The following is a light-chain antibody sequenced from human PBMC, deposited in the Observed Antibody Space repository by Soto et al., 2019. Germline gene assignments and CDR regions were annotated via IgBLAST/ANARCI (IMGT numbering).Light chain of an antibody. CDR1: ESMSNC. J-gene: IGKJ1*01. V-gene: IGKV1-5*01. CDR3: QQCHRYLT. Sequence: DIQMTQSPSTLSASVGDRVTITCRASESMSNCLAWYQQKPGKAPKLLISGASSLQSGVPSRFSGSASGTEFTLTISSLQPDDTATYYCQQCHRYLTFGQGTKV. CDR2: GAS.